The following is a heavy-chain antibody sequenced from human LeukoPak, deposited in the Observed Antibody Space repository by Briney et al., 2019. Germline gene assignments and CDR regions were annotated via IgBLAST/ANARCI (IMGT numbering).Heavy chain of an antibody. CDR2: RKQDGSKR. CDR3: ATPLDYSDSSGYHQGGD. V-gene: IGHV3-7*03. D-gene: IGHD3-22*01. J-gene: IGHJ4*02. Sequence: GGSLRLSCAASGFTFSDYWMTWVRQAPGKGLELVANRKQDGSKRNYVDSVKGRFTISRDNAKNSLYLQMNSLRAEDTAVYYCATPLDYSDSSGYHQGGDWGQGTLATVSS. CDR1: GFTFSDYW.